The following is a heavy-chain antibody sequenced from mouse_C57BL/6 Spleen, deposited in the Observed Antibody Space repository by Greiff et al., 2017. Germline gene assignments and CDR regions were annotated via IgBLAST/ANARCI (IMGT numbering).Heavy chain of an antibody. V-gene: IGHV1-50*01. CDR3: ARTVADYFDY. CDR2: IDPSDSYT. J-gene: IGHJ2*01. D-gene: IGHD1-1*01. Sequence: QVQLQQPGAELVKPGASVKLSCKASGYTFTSYWMQWVKQRPGQGLEWIGEIDPSDSYTNYNQKFKGKATFTVDTSSSTAYMQLSSLTSEDSAVYYCARTVADYFDYWGQGTTLTVSS. CDR1: GYTFTSYW.